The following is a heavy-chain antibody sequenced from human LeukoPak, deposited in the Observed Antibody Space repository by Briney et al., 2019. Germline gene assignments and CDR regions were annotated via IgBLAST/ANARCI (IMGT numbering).Heavy chain of an antibody. CDR1: GGSISSSSYY. V-gene: IGHV4-39*01. Sequence: SETLPLTCTVSGGSISSSSYYWGWIRQPPGKGLEWIGSIYYSGSTYYNPSLKSRVTISVDTSKNQFSLKLSSVTAADTAVYYCARLTVTLFDYWGQGTLVTVSS. D-gene: IGHD4-11*01. J-gene: IGHJ4*02. CDR3: ARLTVTLFDY. CDR2: IYYSGST.